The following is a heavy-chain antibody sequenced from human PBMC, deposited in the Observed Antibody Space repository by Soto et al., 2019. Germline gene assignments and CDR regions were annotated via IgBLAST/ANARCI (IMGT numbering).Heavy chain of an antibody. Sequence: ASVKVSCKASGYTFTSYDINWVRQATGQGLEWMGWMNPNSGNTGYAQKFQGRVTMTRNTSISTAYMELSSLRSEDTAVYYCARVGGQPLLYPEAYRFDPWGQGTLVTVSS. D-gene: IGHD2-2*02. V-gene: IGHV1-8*01. CDR3: ARVGGQPLLYPEAYRFDP. CDR2: MNPNSGNT. J-gene: IGHJ5*02. CDR1: GYTFTSYD.